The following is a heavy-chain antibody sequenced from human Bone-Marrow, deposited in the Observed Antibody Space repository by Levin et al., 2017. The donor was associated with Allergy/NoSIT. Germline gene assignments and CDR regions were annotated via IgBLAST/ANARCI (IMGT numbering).Heavy chain of an antibody. CDR3: ALQSRALYSGYENPFDY. D-gene: IGHD5-12*01. Sequence: PGGSLRLSCAASGFTFSKYAMNWVRQAPGKGLEWVSTISGSGGTTYYTDSVKGRFTIARDNSKNTLYLQMNSLRGEDTAVYYCALQSRALYSGYENPFDYWGQGTLVTVSS. CDR2: ISGSGGTT. V-gene: IGHV3-23*01. CDR1: GFTFSKYA. J-gene: IGHJ4*02.